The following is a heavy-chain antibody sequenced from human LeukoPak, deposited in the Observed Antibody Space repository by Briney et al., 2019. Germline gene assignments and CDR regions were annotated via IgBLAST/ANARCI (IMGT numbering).Heavy chain of an antibody. CDR1: GFTFSDYY. J-gene: IGHJ5*02. D-gene: IGHD6-13*01. Sequence: GGSLRLSCAASGFTFSDYYMSWIRQAPGKGLGWVSYISSSGSTIYYADSVKGRFTISRDNAKNSLYLQMNSLRAEDTAVYYCARDPYSSSWYGWFDPWGQGTLVTVSS. CDR3: ARDPYSSSWYGWFDP. CDR2: ISSSGSTI. V-gene: IGHV3-11*04.